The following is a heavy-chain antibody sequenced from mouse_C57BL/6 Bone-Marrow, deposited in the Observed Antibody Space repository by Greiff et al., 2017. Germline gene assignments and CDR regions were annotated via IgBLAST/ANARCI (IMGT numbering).Heavy chain of an antibody. J-gene: IGHJ2*01. Sequence: QVQLQQPGAELVMPGASVKLSCKASGYTFTSYWMHWVKQRPGQGLEWIGEIDPSDSYTNYNQKFTGKSTLTVDKSSSTAYMQLSSLTSEDSAVYYCARRTYYDGSSYSRDYFDYWGQGTTLTVSS. CDR2: IDPSDSYT. CDR3: ARRTYYDGSSYSRDYFDY. CDR1: GYTFTSYW. D-gene: IGHD1-1*01. V-gene: IGHV1-69*01.